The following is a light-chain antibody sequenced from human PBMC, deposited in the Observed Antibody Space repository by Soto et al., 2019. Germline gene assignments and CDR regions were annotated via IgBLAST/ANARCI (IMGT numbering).Light chain of an antibody. Sequence: EIVMTQSPATLSVSPXESATLSCRASQSISSSKLAWYQQNPGQAPRLLMYGASNRATGIPARFSGSGSGTEFTLTISSLQSEDFAVYYCQQYDYWPRTFGQGTKVDIK. J-gene: IGKJ1*01. CDR1: QSISSS. CDR3: QQYDYWPRT. CDR2: GAS. V-gene: IGKV3-15*01.